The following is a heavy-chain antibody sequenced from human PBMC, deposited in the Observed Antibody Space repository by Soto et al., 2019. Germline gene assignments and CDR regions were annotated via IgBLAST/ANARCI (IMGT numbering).Heavy chain of an antibody. J-gene: IGHJ4*02. CDR2: IYYSGST. Sequence: SETLSLTCTVSGGSISSYYWSWIRQPPGKGLEWIGYIYYSGSTNYNPSLKSRVTISVDTSKNQFSLKLSSVTAADTAVYYCARGVISGYPTPWGYLDYWGQGPLVTVSS. CDR1: GGSISSYY. V-gene: IGHV4-59*01. D-gene: IGHD5-12*01. CDR3: ARGVISGYPTPWGYLDY.